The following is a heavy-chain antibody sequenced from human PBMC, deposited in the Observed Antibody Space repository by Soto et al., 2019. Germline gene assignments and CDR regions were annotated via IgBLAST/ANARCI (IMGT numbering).Heavy chain of an antibody. Sequence: QVQLVQSGAEVKKPGASVKVSCKASGYTFTGYYMHWVRQAPGQGLEWLGWINPNSGGPNYAQKFQGRVTMTRDTSISTAYMELSRLRSDDTAVYYCASTYYYDSSGYFVYWGQGTLVTVSS. CDR1: GYTFTGYY. CDR3: ASTYYYDSSGYFVY. V-gene: IGHV1-2*02. D-gene: IGHD3-22*01. J-gene: IGHJ4*02. CDR2: INPNSGGP.